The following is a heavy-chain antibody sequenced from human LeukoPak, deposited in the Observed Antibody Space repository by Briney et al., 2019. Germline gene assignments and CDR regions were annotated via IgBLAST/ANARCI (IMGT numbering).Heavy chain of an antibody. CDR1: GFTFSNAW. CDR2: ISSSSSYI. J-gene: IGHJ4*02. D-gene: IGHD4-23*01. CDR3: ARDFLPPTVVLFDY. V-gene: IGHV3-21*01. Sequence: GGSLRLSCAASGFTFSNAWMNWVRQAPGKGLEWVSSISSSSSYIYYADSVKGRFTISRDNAKNSLYLQMNSLRAEDTAVYYCARDFLPPTVVLFDYWGQGTLVTVSS.